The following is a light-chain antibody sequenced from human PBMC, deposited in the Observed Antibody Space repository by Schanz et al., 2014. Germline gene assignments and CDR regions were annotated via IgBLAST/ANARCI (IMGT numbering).Light chain of an antibody. CDR3: AAWDDNLEGV. Sequence: QSVLTQPPSVSGAPGQRVTISCTGSSSNLGASYDVQWYQQLPGTAPKLLVYGNSNRPSGVPDRFSGSKSGTSASLAISGLQSEDEGHYYCAAWDDNLEGVFGGGTKLTVL. CDR1: SSNLGASYD. V-gene: IGLV1-40*01. CDR2: GNS. J-gene: IGLJ3*02.